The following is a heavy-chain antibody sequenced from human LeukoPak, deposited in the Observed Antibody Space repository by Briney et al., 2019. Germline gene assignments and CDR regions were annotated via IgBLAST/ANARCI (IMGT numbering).Heavy chain of an antibody. J-gene: IGHJ4*02. Sequence: GGSLRLSCAASGFTFDDYAMHWVRQAPGKGLEWVSGISWNSGSIGYADSVKGRFTISRDNAKNMLYLQMNSLRVEDTAVYFCARVLSHTVSFATEIDSWGQGTLVTVSS. CDR2: ISWNSGSI. CDR1: GFTFDDYA. CDR3: ARVLSHTVSFATEIDS. D-gene: IGHD3-16*02. V-gene: IGHV3-9*01.